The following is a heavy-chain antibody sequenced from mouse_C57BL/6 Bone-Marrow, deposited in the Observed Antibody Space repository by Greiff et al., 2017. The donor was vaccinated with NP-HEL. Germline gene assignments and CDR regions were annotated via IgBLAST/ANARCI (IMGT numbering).Heavy chain of an antibody. CDR1: GYSITSGYD. Sequence: EVQLQESGPGMVKPSQSLSLTCTVTGYSITSGYDWHWIRHFPGNKLEWMGYISYSGSTNYNPSLKSRIPITHDTSKNHFFLKLNSVTTEDTATYYCARKGYDYDDAMDYWGQGTSVTVSS. D-gene: IGHD2-4*01. CDR2: ISYSGST. J-gene: IGHJ4*01. V-gene: IGHV3-1*01. CDR3: ARKGYDYDDAMDY.